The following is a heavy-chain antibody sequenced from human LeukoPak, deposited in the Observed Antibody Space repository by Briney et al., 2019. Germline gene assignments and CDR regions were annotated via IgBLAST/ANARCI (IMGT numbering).Heavy chain of an antibody. CDR2: ISSSSSYI. Sequence: GGSLRVSCAASGFTFSSYSMNWVRQAPGKGLEWVSSISSSSSYIYYADSVKGRFTISRDNAKNSLYPQMNSLRAEDTAVYYCARDKGGNGYFDYWGQGTLVTVSS. CDR1: GFTFSSYS. J-gene: IGHJ4*02. D-gene: IGHD4-23*01. CDR3: ARDKGGNGYFDY. V-gene: IGHV3-21*01.